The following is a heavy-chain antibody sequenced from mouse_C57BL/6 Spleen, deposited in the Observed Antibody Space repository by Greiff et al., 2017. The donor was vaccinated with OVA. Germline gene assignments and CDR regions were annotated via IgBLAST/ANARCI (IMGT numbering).Heavy chain of an antibody. Sequence: EVKVVESGGGLVQPGGSMKLSCVASGFTFSNYWMNWVRQSPEKGLEWVAQIRLKSDNYATHYAESVKGRFTISRDESKSSVYLQMNNLRAEDTGIYYCTVDFFEGYWGQGTTLTVSS. CDR3: TVDFFEGY. CDR1: GFTFSNYW. CDR2: IRLKSDNYAT. J-gene: IGHJ2*01. V-gene: IGHV6-3*01.